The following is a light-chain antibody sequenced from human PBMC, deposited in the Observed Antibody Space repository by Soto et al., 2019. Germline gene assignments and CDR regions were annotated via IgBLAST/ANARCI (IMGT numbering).Light chain of an antibody. CDR2: AAS. V-gene: IGKV1-39*01. J-gene: IGKJ1*01. Sequence: DIQMTQSPSSLSASVGDRVNITCRASQSISSYLNWYQQKPGKAPKVLIYAASSLQSGVPSRFSGSGSGTDFTLTISSLQPEDFATYYCQQSYSTPLTFGRGTKVEIK. CDR3: QQSYSTPLT. CDR1: QSISSY.